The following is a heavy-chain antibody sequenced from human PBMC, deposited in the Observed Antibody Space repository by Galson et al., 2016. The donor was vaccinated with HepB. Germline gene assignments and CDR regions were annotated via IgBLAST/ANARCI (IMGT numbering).Heavy chain of an antibody. CDR1: GYVLIDYY. CDR3: ARGRRGGYTYVGEY. CDR2: INPNNGGT. J-gene: IGHJ4*02. D-gene: IGHD5-12*01. V-gene: IGHV1-2*02. Sequence: VKVSCKASGYVLIDYYMHWVRQAPGQGLEWMGWINPNNGGTNYAQRFQGRVAMTRDTSISTAFLELSNLTSDDTALYFCARGRRGGYTYVGEYWGLGTLVTVSS.